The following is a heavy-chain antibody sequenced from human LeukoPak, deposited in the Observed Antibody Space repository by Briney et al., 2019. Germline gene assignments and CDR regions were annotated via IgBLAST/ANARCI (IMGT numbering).Heavy chain of an antibody. V-gene: IGHV3-23*01. CDR1: GFTFSSYA. Sequence: GRSLRLSCAASGFTFSSYAMHWVRQAPGKGLEWVSAISGSGGSTYYADSVKGRFTISRDNSKNTLYLQMNSLRAEDTAVYYCAKDIHDYGDFGVFWFDPWGQGTLVTVSS. J-gene: IGHJ5*02. CDR2: ISGSGGST. D-gene: IGHD4-17*01. CDR3: AKDIHDYGDFGVFWFDP.